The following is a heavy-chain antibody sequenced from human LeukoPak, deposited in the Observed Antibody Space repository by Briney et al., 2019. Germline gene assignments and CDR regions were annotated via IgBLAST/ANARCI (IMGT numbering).Heavy chain of an antibody. J-gene: IGHJ3*02. CDR1: GYTFTSYA. CDR3: ARVRGRAAAGAFDI. V-gene: IGHV1-3*03. D-gene: IGHD6-13*01. Sequence: ASVKVSCKASGYTFTSYAMHWVRQAPGQRLEWMGWINAGNGNTKYSQEFQGRVTITRDTSASTAYMELSSLRSEDMAVYYCARVRGRAAAGAFDIWGQGTMVTVSS. CDR2: INAGNGNT.